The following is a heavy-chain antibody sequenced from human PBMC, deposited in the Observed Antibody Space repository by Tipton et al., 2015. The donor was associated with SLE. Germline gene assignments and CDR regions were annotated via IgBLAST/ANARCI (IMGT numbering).Heavy chain of an antibody. V-gene: IGHV4-59*11. Sequence: TLSLTCTVSGGSISSHYWSWIRQPPGKGLEWIGYIYYSGSTNYNPSLKSRVTISVDTSKNQFSLKLSSVTAADTAVYYCASVDYGGGWGQGTLVTVSS. CDR1: GGSISSHY. J-gene: IGHJ4*02. CDR3: ASVDYGGG. D-gene: IGHD4-23*01. CDR2: IYYSGST.